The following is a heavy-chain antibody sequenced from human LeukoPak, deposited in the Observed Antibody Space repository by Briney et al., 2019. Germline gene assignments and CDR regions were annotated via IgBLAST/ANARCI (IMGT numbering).Heavy chain of an antibody. J-gene: IGHJ4*02. CDR2: ISGSGGST. D-gene: IGHD5-18*01. V-gene: IGHV3-23*01. Sequence: GGSLRLSCAASGFTFSSYGMSWVRQAPGKGLEWVSAISGSGGSTYYADSVKGRFTISRDNSKNTLYLQMNSLRAEDTAVYYCAKTIRGFTYGKFDYWGQGTLVTVSS. CDR1: GFTFSSYG. CDR3: AKTIRGFTYGKFDY.